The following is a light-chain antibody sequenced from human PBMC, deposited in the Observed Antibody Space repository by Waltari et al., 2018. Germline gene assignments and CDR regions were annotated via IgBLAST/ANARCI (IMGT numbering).Light chain of an antibody. Sequence: QSALTHPASVSGSPGHAITLRCTGTSGDDATYNLVSWYQQHPGKGPKLMIYEVTNRPSGVSNRFAGSKSGNTASLTISGLQAEDEAEYYCCSYAGSKFYVFGTGTKVTVL. CDR1: SGDDATYNL. J-gene: IGLJ1*01. CDR2: EVT. V-gene: IGLV2-23*02. CDR3: CSYAGSKFYV.